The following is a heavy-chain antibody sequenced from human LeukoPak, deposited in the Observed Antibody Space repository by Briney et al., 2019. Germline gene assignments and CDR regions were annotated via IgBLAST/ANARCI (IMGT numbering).Heavy chain of an antibody. J-gene: IGHJ4*02. Sequence: ASAKVSCKASGYTFTSYGISWVRQAPGQGLEWMGWISAYNGNTNYAQKLQGRVTMTTDTSTSTAYMELRSLRSDDTAVYYCARGAIDIVVVVAATFFDYWGQGTLVTVSS. V-gene: IGHV1-18*01. D-gene: IGHD2-15*01. CDR1: GYTFTSYG. CDR2: ISAYNGNT. CDR3: ARGAIDIVVVVAATFFDY.